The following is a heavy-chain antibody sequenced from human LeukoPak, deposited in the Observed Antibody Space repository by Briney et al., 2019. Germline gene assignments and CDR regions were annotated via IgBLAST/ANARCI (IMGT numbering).Heavy chain of an antibody. Sequence: GASVKVSCKASGYTFTSYYMHWVRQAPGQGLEWMGWMNPNSGNTGYAQKFQGRVTMTRNTSISTAYMELSSLRSEDTAVYYCARGFAYYYDSSGYDAFDIWGQGTMVTVSS. CDR2: MNPNSGNT. CDR3: ARGFAYYYDSSGYDAFDI. D-gene: IGHD3-22*01. CDR1: GYTFTSYY. V-gene: IGHV1-8*02. J-gene: IGHJ3*02.